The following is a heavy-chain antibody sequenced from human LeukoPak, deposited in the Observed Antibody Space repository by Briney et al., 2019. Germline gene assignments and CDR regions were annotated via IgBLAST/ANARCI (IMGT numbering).Heavy chain of an antibody. V-gene: IGHV4-59*08. J-gene: IGHJ6*03. CDR1: GGSISTYY. CDR3: ASVLNYYDSSPKQYRENYYYYYMDV. CDR2: IYYSGST. Sequence: PSETLSLTCTVSGGSISTYYWSWIRQPPGKGLEWIGYIYYSGSTNYNPSLKSRVTISVDTSKNQFSLKLSSVTAADTAVYYCASVLNYYDSSPKQYRENYYYYYMDVWGKGTTVTISS. D-gene: IGHD3-22*01.